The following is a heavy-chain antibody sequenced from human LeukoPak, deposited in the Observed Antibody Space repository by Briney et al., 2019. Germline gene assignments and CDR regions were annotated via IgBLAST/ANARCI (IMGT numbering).Heavy chain of an antibody. V-gene: IGHV3-30*02. CDR2: IAHHGNDK. Sequence: GGSLKLSCTPSGFTFSKSAMHWIRQSPGKGLEWVAYIAHHGNDKYYVGSVKGRFIISRDNSRRTLYLQMNSLRPDDTALYYCAKDGSWSCTDWGQGTPVTVSS. CDR3: AKDGSWSCTD. D-gene: IGHD2-8*02. J-gene: IGHJ4*02. CDR1: GFTFSKSA.